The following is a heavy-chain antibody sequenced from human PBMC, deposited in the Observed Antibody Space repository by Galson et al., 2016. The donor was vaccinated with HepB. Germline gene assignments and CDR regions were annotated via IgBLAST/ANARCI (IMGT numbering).Heavy chain of an antibody. V-gene: IGHV1-69*13. Sequence: SVKVSCKASRGSFRTYAISWVRQARGQGLEWMGGIIPLFGTPHYAQAFEGRITISVDESTSTVNMELTSLTSEDTAVYYCAKGSNTMIRGVTSHYYHYYGMDVWGQGTTVTVSS. CDR1: RGSFRTYA. CDR2: IIPLFGTP. D-gene: IGHD3-10*01. CDR3: AKGSNTMIRGVTSHYYHYYGMDV. J-gene: IGHJ6*02.